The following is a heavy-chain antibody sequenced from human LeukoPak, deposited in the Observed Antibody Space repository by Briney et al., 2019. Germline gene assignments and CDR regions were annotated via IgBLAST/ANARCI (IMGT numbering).Heavy chain of an antibody. CDR2: IRHDGSNK. V-gene: IGHV3-30*02. CDR3: AKDGSGWYEDYYYYYYMDV. Sequence: GGSLRLSCAASGFTFSSYGMHWVRQAPGKGPEWVALIRHDGSNKYHADSVKGRFTISRDNSKNTLFLQMNSLRVEDTAVYYCAKDGSGWYEDYYYYYYMDVWGKGTTVTVSS. CDR1: GFTFSSYG. D-gene: IGHD6-19*01. J-gene: IGHJ6*03.